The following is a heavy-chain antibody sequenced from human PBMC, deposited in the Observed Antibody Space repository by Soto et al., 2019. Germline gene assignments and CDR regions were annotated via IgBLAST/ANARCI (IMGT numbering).Heavy chain of an antibody. V-gene: IGHV1-69*13. CDR1: GGTFSSYA. Sequence: GASVKVSCKASGGTFSSYAISWVRQAPGQGLEWMGGIIPIFGTANYAQKFQGRVTITADESTSTAYMELSSLRSEDTAVYYCARHGTTVVTPLWYFDLWGRGTLVTVSS. J-gene: IGHJ2*01. D-gene: IGHD4-17*01. CDR3: ARHGTTVVTPLWYFDL. CDR2: IIPIFGTA.